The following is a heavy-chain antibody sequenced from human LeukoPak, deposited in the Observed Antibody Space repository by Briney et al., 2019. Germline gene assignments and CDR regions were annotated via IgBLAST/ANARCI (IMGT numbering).Heavy chain of an antibody. CDR3: ARGLAGYSYGPLFDY. J-gene: IGHJ4*02. CDR2: IYHSGST. CDR1: GGSISSGGYS. Sequence: SETLSLTCAVSGGSISSGGYSWSWIRQPPGKGLEWIGYIYHSGSTYYNPSLKSRVTISVDTSKNQFSLKLSSVTAADTAVYYCARGLAGYSYGPLFDYWGQGTLVTVSS. D-gene: IGHD5-18*01. V-gene: IGHV4-30-2*01.